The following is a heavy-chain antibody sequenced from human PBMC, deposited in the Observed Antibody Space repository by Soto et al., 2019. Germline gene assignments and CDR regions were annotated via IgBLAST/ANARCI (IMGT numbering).Heavy chain of an antibody. V-gene: IGHV3-72*01. CDR1: GFTFSDHY. J-gene: IGHJ3*02. CDR3: ARGFHSFDI. CDR2: SRNKASGYTT. Sequence: GSLRLSCAASGFTFSDHYMDWVRQAPGKGLEWIARSRNKASGYTTVYAASVRGKFTISRDDSRSSLYLQMNSLNTEDTAVYYCARGFHSFDIWGRGTVVTVSS.